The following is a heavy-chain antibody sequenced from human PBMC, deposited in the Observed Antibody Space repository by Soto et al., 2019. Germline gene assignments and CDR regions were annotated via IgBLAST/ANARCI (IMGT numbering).Heavy chain of an antibody. CDR3: AREKRANGYFDY. V-gene: IGHV3-7*01. Sequence: EVQLVESGGGLVQTGGSLRLSCAASGFTFSSYRMSWVRQAPGKGLEWVANIKQDGSEKYYVDSVNGRFTISRDNAKNSLYLQVNSLRVEDTAVYYCAREKRANGYFDYWGQGTLVTVSS. CDR1: GFTFSSYR. D-gene: IGHD6-25*01. CDR2: IKQDGSEK. J-gene: IGHJ4*02.